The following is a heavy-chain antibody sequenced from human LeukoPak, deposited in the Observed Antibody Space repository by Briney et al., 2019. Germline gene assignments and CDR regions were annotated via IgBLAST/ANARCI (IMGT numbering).Heavy chain of an antibody. D-gene: IGHD7-27*01. CDR2: IIPIFGTA. J-gene: IGHJ3*02. Sequence: VASVKVSCKASGGTFSSYAISWVRQAPGQGLEWMGRIIPIFGTANYAQKFQGRVTITTDESTSTAYMELSSLRSEDTAVYYCARDGIANWGSPTGYDAFDIWGQGTMVTVSS. CDR1: GGTFSSYA. CDR3: ARDGIANWGSPTGYDAFDI. V-gene: IGHV1-69*05.